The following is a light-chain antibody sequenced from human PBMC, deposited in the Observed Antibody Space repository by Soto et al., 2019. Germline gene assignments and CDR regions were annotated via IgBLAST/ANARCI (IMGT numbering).Light chain of an antibody. Sequence: EIVMTQSPATLSVTPGERATLSCRASQSVSSNLAWYQQTPGQAPRLLMYGVPTRATGIPARFSVSGSGTEFTLTLSTLQFEDFVVYYCQQYSSWPLSFGGGAKRVLK. CDR3: QQYSSWPLS. V-gene: IGKV3-15*01. CDR1: QSVSSN. CDR2: GVP. J-gene: IGKJ4*01.